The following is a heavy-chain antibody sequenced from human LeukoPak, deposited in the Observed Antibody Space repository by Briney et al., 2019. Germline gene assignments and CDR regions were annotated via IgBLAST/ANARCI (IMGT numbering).Heavy chain of an antibody. J-gene: IGHJ4*02. CDR2: IYPGDSYT. CDR3: ARPIAAAGTDLGY. D-gene: IGHD6-13*01. Sequence: PGESLKISFKASGYTFTSYFIGWVRQMPGKGLEWMGIIYPGDSYTRYSPSFQGQVTISVDKSISTAYLQWSSLKASDTAMYYCARPIAAAGTDLGYWGQGTLVTVSS. CDR1: GYTFTSYF. V-gene: IGHV5-51*01.